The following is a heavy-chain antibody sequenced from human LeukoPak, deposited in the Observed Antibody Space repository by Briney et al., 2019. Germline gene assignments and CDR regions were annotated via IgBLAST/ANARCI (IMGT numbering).Heavy chain of an antibody. Sequence: SETLSLTCTVSGGSISSYYWSWIRQPPGKGLEWIGYIYYSRSTNYNPSLKSRVTISVDTSKNQFSLKLSSVTAADTAVYYCARDGKRPYYGMDVWGQGTTVTVSS. CDR3: ARDGKRPYYGMDV. D-gene: IGHD4-23*01. J-gene: IGHJ6*02. CDR1: GGSISSYY. V-gene: IGHV4-59*01. CDR2: IYYSRST.